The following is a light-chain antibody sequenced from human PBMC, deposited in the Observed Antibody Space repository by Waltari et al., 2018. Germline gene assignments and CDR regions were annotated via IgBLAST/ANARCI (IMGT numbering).Light chain of an antibody. CDR1: QSVNNK. V-gene: IGKV3-11*01. CDR2: DAS. CDR3: QHRSSWPLT. Sequence: EIVLPQPPATLSLSRGERATLSCRASQSVNNKLAWYQQKPGQAPMLLIYDASTRATGVPARFSGSGSGTDLTLSISSLEPEDFAVYYCQHRSSWPLTFGGGTKLEIK. J-gene: IGKJ4*01.